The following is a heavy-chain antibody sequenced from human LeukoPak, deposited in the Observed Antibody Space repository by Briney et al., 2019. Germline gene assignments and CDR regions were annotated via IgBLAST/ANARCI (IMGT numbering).Heavy chain of an antibody. J-gene: IGHJ4*02. V-gene: IGHV4-39*01. CDR2: IYSSGNT. CDR1: GASISSNNYY. Sequence: SETLSLTCTVSGASISSNNYYWGWVRQPPGKGLEWIGNIYSSGNTYYNASLKSRVTIYIDTSKNQFSLNLSSVTAADTAVYYCAKSGGSGLIDYWGQGSLVTVSS. CDR3: AKSGGSGLIDY. D-gene: IGHD1-26*01.